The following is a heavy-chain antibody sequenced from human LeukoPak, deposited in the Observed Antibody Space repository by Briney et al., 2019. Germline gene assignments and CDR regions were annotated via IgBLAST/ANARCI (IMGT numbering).Heavy chain of an antibody. D-gene: IGHD3-10*01. J-gene: IGHJ4*02. Sequence: SETLSLTCTVSGGSISSSSYYWGWIRQPPGKGLEWIGSIYYSGSTYYNPSLKSRVTISVDTSKNQFSLKLSSVTAADTAVYYCTGGLLWFGELFWCIAYYFDYWGQGTLVTVSS. CDR1: GGSISSSSYY. V-gene: IGHV4-39*01. CDR3: TGGLLWFGELFWCIAYYFDY. CDR2: IYYSGST.